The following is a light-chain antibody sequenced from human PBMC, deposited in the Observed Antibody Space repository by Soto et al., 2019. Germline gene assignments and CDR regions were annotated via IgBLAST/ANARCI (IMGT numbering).Light chain of an antibody. CDR3: RQRKSRPSVT. CDR2: AAS. J-gene: IGKJ5*01. V-gene: IGKV1-9*01. CDR1: QGISSY. Sequence: IQLTQSPYFLSASVGDRVTITCRASQGISSYLAWYLQKPGKAPKLLIYAASTLQSGVPSRFSGSRSGTDVTLTISSLEPEDVAVYHCRQRKSRPSVTFGQGTQLEIK.